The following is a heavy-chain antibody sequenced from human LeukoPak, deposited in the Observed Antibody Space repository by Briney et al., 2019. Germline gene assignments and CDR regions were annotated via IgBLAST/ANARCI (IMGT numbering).Heavy chain of an antibody. D-gene: IGHD3/OR15-3a*01. V-gene: IGHV4-59*01. CDR3: ARGPDLAYWYFDL. J-gene: IGHJ2*01. CDR2: IYYSGST. Sequence: KTSETLSLTCTVSGGSISSYYWSWIRQPPGKGLEWIGYIYYSGSTNYNPSLKSRVTISVDTSKNQFSLKLSSVTAADTAVYYCARGPDLAYWYFDLWGRGTLVTVSS. CDR1: GGSISSYY.